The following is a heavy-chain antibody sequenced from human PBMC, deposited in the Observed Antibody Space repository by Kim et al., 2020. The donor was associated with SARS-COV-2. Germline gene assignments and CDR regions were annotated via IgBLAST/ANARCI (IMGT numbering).Heavy chain of an antibody. J-gene: IGHJ4*02. CDR2: T. V-gene: IGHV4-30-2*01. CDR3: ARGGQREFDY. Sequence: TYDNPSLKSRVTISVDRSKNQFSLKLSSVTAADTAVYYCARGGQREFDYWGQGTLVTVSS.